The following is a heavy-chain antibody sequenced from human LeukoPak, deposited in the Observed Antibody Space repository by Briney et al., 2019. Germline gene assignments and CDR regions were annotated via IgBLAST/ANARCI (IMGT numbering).Heavy chain of an antibody. CDR3: ASERYGGNSDAFDI. Sequence: GGSLRLSCAGSGFTLSSYEMNWVRQARGKGVEGVSYISSSGKLIYYADSVKGRFTISRDNAKNSLYLQMNSLRAEDTAVYYCASERYGGNSDAFDIWGQGTMVTVSS. CDR1: GFTLSSYE. CDR2: ISSSGKLI. V-gene: IGHV3-48*03. J-gene: IGHJ3*02. D-gene: IGHD4-23*01.